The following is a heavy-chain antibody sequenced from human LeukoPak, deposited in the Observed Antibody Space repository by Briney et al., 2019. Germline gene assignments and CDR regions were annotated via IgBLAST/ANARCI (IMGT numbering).Heavy chain of an antibody. CDR2: IYYSGST. Sequence: KSSETLSLACTVSGGSISSYYWSWIRQPPGKGLEWIGYIYYSGSTNYNPSLKSRVTISVDTSKNQFSLKLSSVTAADTAVYYCARDFRGNYGSRGMDVWGQGTTVTVSS. CDR3: ARDFRGNYGSRGMDV. V-gene: IGHV4-59*01. J-gene: IGHJ6*02. D-gene: IGHD1-26*01. CDR1: GGSISSYY.